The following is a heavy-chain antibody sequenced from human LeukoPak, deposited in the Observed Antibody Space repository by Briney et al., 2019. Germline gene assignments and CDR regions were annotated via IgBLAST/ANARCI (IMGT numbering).Heavy chain of an antibody. CDR1: GYTLTELS. CDR3: ATVDIVATIPSSFDY. J-gene: IGHJ4*02. CDR2: FDPEDGET. V-gene: IGHV1-24*01. Sequence: GASVKDSCKVSGYTLTELSMHWVRQAPGKGLEWMGGFDPEDGETIYAQKFQGRVTMTEDTSTDTAYMELSSLRSEDTAVYYCATVDIVATIPSSFDYWGQGTLVTVSS. D-gene: IGHD5-12*01.